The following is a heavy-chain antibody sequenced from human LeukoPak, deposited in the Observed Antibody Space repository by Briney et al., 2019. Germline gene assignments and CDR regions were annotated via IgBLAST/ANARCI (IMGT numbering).Heavy chain of an antibody. CDR2: IYHTGST. CDR3: ACCSGGTCYGGWFDP. V-gene: IGHV4-38-2*01. D-gene: IGHD2-15*01. Sequence: NPSETLSLTCAVSGYSISSGYYWGWIRQPPGKGLEWIGSIYHTGSTYYNPSLKSRVTISVDTSKNQFSLKLSSVTAADTAMYYCACCSGGTCYGGWFDPWGQGTLVAVSS. CDR1: GYSISSGYY. J-gene: IGHJ5*02.